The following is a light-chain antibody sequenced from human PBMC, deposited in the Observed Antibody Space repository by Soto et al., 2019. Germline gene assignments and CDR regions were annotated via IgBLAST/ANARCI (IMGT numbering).Light chain of an antibody. Sequence: QSVLTQPPSASGTPGQRVTIFCFGSSSNIGSNYVYWYQQLPGTAPKLLIYRNNQRPSGVPDRFSASKSGTSASLAISGLRSEDEADYYCAAWDDSLSGHVVFGGGTKLTVL. J-gene: IGLJ2*01. CDR3: AAWDDSLSGHVV. CDR2: RNN. CDR1: SSNIGSNY. V-gene: IGLV1-47*01.